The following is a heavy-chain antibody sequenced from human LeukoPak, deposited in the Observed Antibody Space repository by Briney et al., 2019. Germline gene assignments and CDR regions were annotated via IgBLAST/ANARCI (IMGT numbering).Heavy chain of an antibody. J-gene: IGHJ5*02. CDR2: MLYSGTA. D-gene: IGHD4-17*01. CDR1: GASISSHY. Sequence: PSETLSLTCTVSGASISSHYWSWLRQPPGKGLEWIGSMLYSGTAYYNPSLKSQVTISVDTTKNQFSLKLRSVTAADTAVYYCARAPTVTNHYYSWFDPWGQGTLVTVSS. V-gene: IGHV4-59*11. CDR3: ARAPTVTNHYYSWFDP.